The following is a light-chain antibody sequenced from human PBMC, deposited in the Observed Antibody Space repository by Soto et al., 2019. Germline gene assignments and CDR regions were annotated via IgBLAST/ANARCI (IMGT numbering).Light chain of an antibody. CDR3: SSYTSSSTPRV. Sequence: QSALTQPASVSGSPGQSITISCTGTSSDVGGYNYVSWYQQHPGKAPKLMIYEVSNQPSGVSNRFSGSKSGNTASLTISGLQAEDEADYYCSSYTSSSTPRVFGGGTKLTVL. CDR2: EVS. J-gene: IGLJ2*01. CDR1: SSDVGGYNY. V-gene: IGLV2-14*01.